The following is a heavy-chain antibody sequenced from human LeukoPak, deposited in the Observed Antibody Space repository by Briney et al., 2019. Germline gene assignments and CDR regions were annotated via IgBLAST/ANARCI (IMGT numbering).Heavy chain of an antibody. V-gene: IGHV3-30*18. CDR2: ISYDGSNK. J-gene: IGHJ4*02. CDR3: AKDLVSGSGWYYFDY. Sequence: PGGSLRLSCAASGFTFSSYGMHWVRQAPGKGLEWVAVISYDGSNKYYADSVKGRFTISRDNSKNTLYLQMNSLRAEDTAVYYCAKDLVSGSGWYYFDYWGQGTLVTVSS. CDR1: GFTFSSYG. D-gene: IGHD6-19*01.